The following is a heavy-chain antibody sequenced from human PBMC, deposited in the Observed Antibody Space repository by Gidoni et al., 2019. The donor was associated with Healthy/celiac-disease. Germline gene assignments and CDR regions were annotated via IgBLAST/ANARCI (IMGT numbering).Heavy chain of an antibody. Sequence: EVQLLESGGGLVQPGGSLRLSCAASGFPFSSYAMSWVRQAPGKGLGWVSAIGGSGGRTYYADSVKGRFTISRDNSKNTLYLQMNSLRAEDTAVYYCAKGNYYDSSGSKEYYFDYWGQGTLVTVSS. CDR2: IGGSGGRT. CDR3: AKGNYYDSSGSKEYYFDY. D-gene: IGHD3-22*01. J-gene: IGHJ4*02. CDR1: GFPFSSYA. V-gene: IGHV3-23*01.